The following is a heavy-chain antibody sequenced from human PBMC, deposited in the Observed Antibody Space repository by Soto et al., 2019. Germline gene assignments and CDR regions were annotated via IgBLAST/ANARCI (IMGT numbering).Heavy chain of an antibody. J-gene: IGHJ6*03. CDR2: YGGSGGST. CDR1: GFSFSTYG. Sequence: VQLLESGGGLAQRGGSLRLSCAASGFSFSTYGMTWVRQAPGKGLESVSYGGSGGSTYYADSVKGRFTISRDNSKNTLYLQMNSLRAEDTAVYYCVKFRGRAYHYYYMDVWGNGTTVTVSS. V-gene: IGHV3-23*01. D-gene: IGHD3-16*01. CDR3: VKFRGRAYHYYYMDV.